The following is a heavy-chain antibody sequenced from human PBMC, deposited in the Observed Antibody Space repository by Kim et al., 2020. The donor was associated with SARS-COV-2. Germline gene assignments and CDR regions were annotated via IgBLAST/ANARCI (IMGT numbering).Heavy chain of an antibody. J-gene: IGHJ6*03. CDR3: ARGPYYGGSVTSYYMDV. D-gene: IGHD3-10*01. Sequence: SETLSLTCAVYGGSFSGYYWSWVRQPPGKGLEWIGEIHQSGSSNYNPSLKSRVSISTDTSKNQFSLRLNSVTVADTAVYYCARGPYYGGSVTSYYMDVWGKGITVTVSS. V-gene: IGHV4-34*01. CDR1: GGSFSGYY. CDR2: IHQSGSS.